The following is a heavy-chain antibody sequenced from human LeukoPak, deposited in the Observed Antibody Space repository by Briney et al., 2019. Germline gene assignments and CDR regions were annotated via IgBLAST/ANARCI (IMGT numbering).Heavy chain of an antibody. CDR3: ARVLLAYYDFWSGYTPVPYYYYMDV. Sequence: PGGSLRLSCAASGFTFSSYAMSWVRQAPGKGLEWVSAISGSGGSTYYADSVKGRFTISRDNSKNTLYLQMNSLRAEDTAVYYCARVLLAYYDFWSGYTPVPYYYYMDVWGKGTTVTVSS. J-gene: IGHJ6*03. CDR1: GFTFSSYA. D-gene: IGHD3-3*01. V-gene: IGHV3-23*01. CDR2: ISGSGGST.